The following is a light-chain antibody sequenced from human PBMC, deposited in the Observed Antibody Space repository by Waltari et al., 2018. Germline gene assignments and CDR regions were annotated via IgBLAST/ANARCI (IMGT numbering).Light chain of an antibody. CDR1: NSDLGGYAY. J-gene: IGLJ2*01. Sequence: QSALTSPASVSGPTGQSRTISCTGTNSDLGGYAYVPWYQHHPGKATKLMIYEVSKRPSGGSNRFSGSKSGNTASLTISGLQAEDEADYYCSSYTSSSTVVFGGGTQLTVL. CDR2: EVS. V-gene: IGLV2-14*01. CDR3: SSYTSSSTVV.